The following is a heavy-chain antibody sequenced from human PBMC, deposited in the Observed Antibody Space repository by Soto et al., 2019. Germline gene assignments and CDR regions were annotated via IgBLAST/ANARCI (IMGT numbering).Heavy chain of an antibody. CDR1: GGSIDNYY. CDR2: VYHNGRT. Sequence: QVLQQESGPRLVKPSETLSLTCSVSGGSIDNYYWSWIRQAPGKGLEWIGYVYHNGRTSYNPSLKSRVNISVDRSKNQCSLNLSSVTAADADVYYCAREYRIAAPGGIWFHPWGQGTLVTVSS. V-gene: IGHV4-59*01. J-gene: IGHJ5*02. CDR3: AREYRIAAPGGIWFHP. D-gene: IGHD6-13*01.